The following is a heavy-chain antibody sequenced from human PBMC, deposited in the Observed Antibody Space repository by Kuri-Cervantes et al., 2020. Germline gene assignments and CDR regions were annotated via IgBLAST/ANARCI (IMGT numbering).Heavy chain of an antibody. Sequence: GSLRLSCTVSGGSISSYYWSWIRQPAGKGLEWIGRIYTSGSTNYNPSLKSRVTISVDTSKNQFSLKLSSVTAADTAVYYCARERITMVRGVTWFDPWGQGTLVTVSS. CDR3: ARERITMVRGVTWFDP. V-gene: IGHV4-4*07. J-gene: IGHJ5*02. D-gene: IGHD3-10*01. CDR2: IYTSGST. CDR1: GGSISSYY.